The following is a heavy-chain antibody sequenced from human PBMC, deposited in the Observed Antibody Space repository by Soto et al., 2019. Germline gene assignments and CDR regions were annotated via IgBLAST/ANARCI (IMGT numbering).Heavy chain of an antibody. V-gene: IGHV1-18*04. Sequence: ASVTVSCKASGYTFTSYGISWVRQAPGQGLEWMGWISAYNGNTNYAQKLQGRVTMTTDTSTSTAYMELRSLRSDDTAGYYCARSRMTTVTSDFDDCGQGTLVTVSS. J-gene: IGHJ4*02. CDR3: ARSRMTTVTSDFDD. CDR1: GYTFTSYG. CDR2: ISAYNGNT. D-gene: IGHD4-4*01.